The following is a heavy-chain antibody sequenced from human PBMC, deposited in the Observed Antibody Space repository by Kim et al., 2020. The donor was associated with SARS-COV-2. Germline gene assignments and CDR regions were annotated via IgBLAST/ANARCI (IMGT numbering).Heavy chain of an antibody. J-gene: IGHJ6*02. Sequence: AEKCQGRVTLTADESTSTAYMGLSSLRSEDTAVYYCAREGAGYSGMDGWGQGTTVTVSS. CDR3: AREGAGYSGMDG. D-gene: IGHD1-26*01. V-gene: IGHV1-69*01.